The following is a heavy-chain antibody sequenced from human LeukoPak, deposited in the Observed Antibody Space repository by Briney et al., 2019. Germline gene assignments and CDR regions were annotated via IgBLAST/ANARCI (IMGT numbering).Heavy chain of an antibody. CDR1: GDSISSGSYY. V-gene: IGHV4-61*10. D-gene: IGHD6-19*01. CDR3: ARVVGVAGENWFDP. CDR2: IYTSGTT. J-gene: IGHJ5*02. Sequence: PSETLSLTCTVSGDSISSGSYYWNWIRHPAGKGREWIGCIYTSGTTNYNPSLKSRVTISVDKSKIQFSLKLSSVTAADTAVYYCARVVGVAGENWFDPWGEGTLVTVSS.